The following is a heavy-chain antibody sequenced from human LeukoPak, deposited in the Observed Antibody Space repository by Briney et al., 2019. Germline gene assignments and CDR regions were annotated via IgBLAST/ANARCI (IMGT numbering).Heavy chain of an antibody. J-gene: IGHJ4*02. Sequence: PSETLSLTGAVSGDSISSSGWWSWVRQPPGKGLECIGEIYHSGSTNYHPSLRGRVTISVDKSKNQFSLKLRSVTAADTAVYYCARGRVPAARQNYFDCWGQGTLVTVSS. V-gene: IGHV4-4*02. CDR1: GDSISSSGW. CDR3: ARGRVPAARQNYFDC. D-gene: IGHD2-2*01. CDR2: IYHSGST.